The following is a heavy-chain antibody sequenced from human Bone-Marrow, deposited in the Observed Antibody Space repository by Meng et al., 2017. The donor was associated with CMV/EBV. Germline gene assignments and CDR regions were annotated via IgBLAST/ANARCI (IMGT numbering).Heavy chain of an antibody. CDR2: IYYSGST. D-gene: IGHD6-13*01. CDR3: ARIIIAAAGAKFDY. CDR1: ARSISSGDYY. Sequence: SETVALTCILSARSISSGDYYWSWIRQPPGKGLEWIGYIYYSGSTYYNPSLKSRVTISVDTSKNQFSLKLSSVTAADTAVYYCARIIIAAAGAKFDYGGQGTLVTVSS. J-gene: IGHJ4*02. V-gene: IGHV4-30-4*08.